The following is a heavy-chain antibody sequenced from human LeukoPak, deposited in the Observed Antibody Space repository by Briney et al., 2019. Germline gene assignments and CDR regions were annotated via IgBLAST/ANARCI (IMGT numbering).Heavy chain of an antibody. D-gene: IGHD6-19*01. CDR2: ISSSGST. J-gene: IGHJ4*02. CDR3: ARDMNSGWSVGWVY. CDR1: GGSISSTSYY. Sequence: PSETLSLTCTVSGGSISSTSYYWSWIRQPAGKGLEWIGRISSSGSTNYNPSLKSRVTMSVDMSKNQFSLKLSSVTAADTAVYYCARDMNSGWSVGWVYWGQGTLVTVSS. V-gene: IGHV4-61*02.